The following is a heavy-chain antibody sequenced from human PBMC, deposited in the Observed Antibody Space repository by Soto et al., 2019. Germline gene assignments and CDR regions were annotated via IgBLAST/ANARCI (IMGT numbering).Heavy chain of an antibody. D-gene: IGHD4-17*01. V-gene: IGHV3-30-3*01. CDR2: ISYDGSNK. CDR3: ARVGGSTVTIDY. Sequence: QVQLVESGGGVVQPGRSLRLSCAASGFTFSSYAMHWVRQAPGKGLEWVAVISYDGSNKYYADSVKGRFTISRDNSKNTLYRQMNSLRAEDTAVYYCARVGGSTVTIDYWGQGTLVTVSS. CDR1: GFTFSSYA. J-gene: IGHJ4*02.